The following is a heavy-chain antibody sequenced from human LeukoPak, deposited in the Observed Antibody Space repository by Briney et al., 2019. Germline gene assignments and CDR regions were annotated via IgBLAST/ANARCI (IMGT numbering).Heavy chain of an antibody. CDR2: ISAYNGNT. J-gene: IGHJ5*02. CDR1: GYTFTSYG. Sequence: GAAVKVSCMASGYTFTSYGFSWVRQAPGPGREWMGWISAYNGNTNYAQKLQGRVTMTTATSTSTAYMELRSLRSDDTAVYYCARDNGWFDPWGQGTLVTVSS. V-gene: IGHV1-18*01. CDR3: ARDNGWFDP.